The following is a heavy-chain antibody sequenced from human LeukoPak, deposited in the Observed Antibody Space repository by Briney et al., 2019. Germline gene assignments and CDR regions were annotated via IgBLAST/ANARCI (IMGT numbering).Heavy chain of an antibody. CDR1: GFTFSRYS. D-gene: IGHD3/OR15-3a*01. Sequence: GGSLTLYCAASGFTFSRYSMSWVRQAPGKGLEWVSAIRGSGDSTYYAEPVKGRFTISRDNSKNTLNLQMNSLRAEDTAVYYCAKRSPDVDTGYFDYWGQGTLVTVSS. CDR2: IRGSGDST. V-gene: IGHV3-23*01. J-gene: IGHJ4*02. CDR3: AKRSPDVDTGYFDY.